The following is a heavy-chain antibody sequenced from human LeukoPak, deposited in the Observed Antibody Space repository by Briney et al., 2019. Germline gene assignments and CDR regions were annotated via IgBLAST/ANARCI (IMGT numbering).Heavy chain of an antibody. V-gene: IGHV3-66*04. CDR3: SRHAPGSGGTWINGMDV. J-gene: IGHJ6*02. D-gene: IGHD2-15*01. CDR1: GFSVSHHN. Sequence: AGGSLRLSCAASGFSVSHHNLNWVRQAPGRGLEWVASVDDTGTHYADSVKGRFTISRDDSKNTAYLQMNSLKTEDTAVYYCSRHAPGSGGTWINGMDVWGQGTTVTVFS. CDR2: VDDTGT.